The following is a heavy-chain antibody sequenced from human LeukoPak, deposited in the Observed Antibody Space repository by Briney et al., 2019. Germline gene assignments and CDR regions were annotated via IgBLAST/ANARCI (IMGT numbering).Heavy chain of an antibody. J-gene: IGHJ4*02. V-gene: IGHV4-4*07. Sequence: SETLSLTCTVSGGSINSYYWSWIRQPAGKGLAWIGRIYSSGSTNYNPSLKSRVSMSVDTSKNQFSLKLTSVTAADTGVYYCARGGKATVVTMWGQGILVTVSS. CDR3: ARGGKATVVTM. D-gene: IGHD4-23*01. CDR1: GGSINSYY. CDR2: IYSSGST.